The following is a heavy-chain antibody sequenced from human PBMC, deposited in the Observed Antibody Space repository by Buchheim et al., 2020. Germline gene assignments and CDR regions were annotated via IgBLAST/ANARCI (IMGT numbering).Heavy chain of an antibody. Sequence: QVQLVESGGGVVQPGRSLRLSCAASGFTFSSYAMHWVRQAPGKGLEWVAVISYDGSNKYYADSVKGRFTISRDNSTNTLYLQMNSLRAEDTAVYYCAREGELGYCSGGSCYKPKNYYYYGMDVWGQGTT. CDR2: ISYDGSNK. CDR3: AREGELGYCSGGSCYKPKNYYYYGMDV. D-gene: IGHD2-15*01. J-gene: IGHJ6*02. CDR1: GFTFSSYA. V-gene: IGHV3-30*04.